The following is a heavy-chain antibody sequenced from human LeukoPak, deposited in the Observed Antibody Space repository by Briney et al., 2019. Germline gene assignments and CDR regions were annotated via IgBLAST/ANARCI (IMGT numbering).Heavy chain of an antibody. CDR1: GFTFSSYA. D-gene: IGHD2-15*01. CDR2: ISYHGSDQ. V-gene: IGHV3-30*04. CDR3: VRQDCSGGACYLDF. J-gene: IGHJ4*02. Sequence: PGGSLRLSCAASGFTFSSYAMHWVRQAPGKGLDWVAVISYHGSDQFYADSVKGRFTISRDSSKNTLHLQMNSLRTEDTAVYYCVRQDCSGGACYLDFWGQGTPVTVSS.